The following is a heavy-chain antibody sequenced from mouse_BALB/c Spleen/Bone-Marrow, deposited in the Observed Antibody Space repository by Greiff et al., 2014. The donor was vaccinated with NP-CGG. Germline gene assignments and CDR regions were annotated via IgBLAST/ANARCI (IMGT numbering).Heavy chain of an antibody. CDR3: ARITTATGAMDY. Sequence: QVQLKDSGPGLVAPSQSLSITCTVSGFSFTNYGLHWVRQPPGKGLEWLGVIWADGSTNYNSALMSRLSISKDNSKSQVFFKMNSLQTDDTAMYYCARITTATGAMDYWGQGTSVTVSS. D-gene: IGHD1-2*01. J-gene: IGHJ4*01. CDR1: GFSFTNYG. V-gene: IGHV2-9*02. CDR2: IWADGST.